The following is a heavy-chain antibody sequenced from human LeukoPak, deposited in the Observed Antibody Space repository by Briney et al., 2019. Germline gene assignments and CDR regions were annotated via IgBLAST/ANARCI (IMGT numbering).Heavy chain of an antibody. CDR3: TGETSNERDFDY. CDR2: ISGSGGRT. Sequence: GGSLRLSCAASGFTFSSYAVSWVRQAPGKGLEWVSAISGSGGRTYYADSVKGRFTISRDNSKNTLYLQMNSLRTEDTAVYYCTGETSNERDFDYWGLGTLVTVSS. CDR1: GFTFSSYA. V-gene: IGHV3-23*01. J-gene: IGHJ4*02.